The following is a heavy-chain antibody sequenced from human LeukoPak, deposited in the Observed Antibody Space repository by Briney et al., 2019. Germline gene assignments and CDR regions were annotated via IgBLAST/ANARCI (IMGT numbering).Heavy chain of an antibody. CDR3: ASPFSYYNDGSGYHPYGMDV. Sequence: PGGSLRLSCAASGFPFRSYSMNWVRQAPGKGLEWVSAIDPSSTYIYYADSVKGRFTISRDNAENSLYLQMNSLRVEDTAVYYCASPFSYYNDGSGYHPYGMDVWGQGTTVTVSS. CDR1: GFPFRSYS. J-gene: IGHJ6*02. D-gene: IGHD3-22*01. CDR2: IDPSSTYI. V-gene: IGHV3-21*01.